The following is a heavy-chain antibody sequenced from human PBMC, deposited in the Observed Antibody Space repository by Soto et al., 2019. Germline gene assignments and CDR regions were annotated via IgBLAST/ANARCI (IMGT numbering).Heavy chain of an antibody. J-gene: IGHJ2*01. V-gene: IGHV3-9*01. CDR3: AKVGDIAARRYWYFDL. CDR1: GFTFDDYA. D-gene: IGHD6-6*01. CDR2: ISWNSGSI. Sequence: EVQLVESGGGLVQPGRSLRLSCAASGFTFDDYAMHWVRQAPWKGLEWVSGISWNSGSIGYADSVKGRFTISRDNAKNSLYLQMNSLRAEDTALYYCAKVGDIAARRYWYFDLWGRGTLVTVSS.